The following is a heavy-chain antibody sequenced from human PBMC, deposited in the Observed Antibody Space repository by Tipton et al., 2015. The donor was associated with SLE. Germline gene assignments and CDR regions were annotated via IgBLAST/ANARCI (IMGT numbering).Heavy chain of an antibody. V-gene: IGHV4-59*01. D-gene: IGHD4-17*01. Sequence: GLVKPSETLSLTCTVSGDSIRSYYWSWIRRPPGKGLEWIGYIFDSGTTNYNPSFESRVSMSVDTSKNQISLRLSSVTAADTAVYFCAGPYGDYGYFHHWGQGTLVTVSS. CDR1: GDSIRSYY. J-gene: IGHJ1*01. CDR3: AGPYGDYGYFHH. CDR2: IFDSGTT.